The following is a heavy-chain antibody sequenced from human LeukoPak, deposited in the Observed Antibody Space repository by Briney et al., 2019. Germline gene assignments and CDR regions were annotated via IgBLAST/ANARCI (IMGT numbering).Heavy chain of an antibody. CDR2: IYYSGST. V-gene: IGHV4-30-4*07. Sequence: PSETLSLTCAVSGGSISSGGYSWSWIRQPPGKGLEWIGYIYYSGSTYYNPSLKSRVTISVDTSKNQFSLNLSSVTAADTAVYYCARAPHFFDTSGSRYYFDYWGQGALVTVSS. CDR3: ARAPHFFDTSGSRYYFDY. CDR1: GGSISSGGYS. D-gene: IGHD3-22*01. J-gene: IGHJ4*02.